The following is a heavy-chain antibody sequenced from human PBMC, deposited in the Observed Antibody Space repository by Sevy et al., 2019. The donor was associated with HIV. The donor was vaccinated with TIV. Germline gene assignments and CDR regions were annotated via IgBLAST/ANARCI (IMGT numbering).Heavy chain of an antibody. CDR1: GFTFRSYS. CDR2: ITSSSSFI. Sequence: GGSLRLSCAASGFTFRSYSMNWVRQAPGRGLEWVSSITSSSSFIFYADSVKGRFTISRDNAKNSLFLQMNSLRAEDTAEYYCARPTSGLSEYEPLDNARFYGMDVWGQGTTVTVSS. D-gene: IGHD1-20*01. J-gene: IGHJ6*02. CDR3: ARPTSGLSEYEPLDNARFYGMDV. V-gene: IGHV3-21*01.